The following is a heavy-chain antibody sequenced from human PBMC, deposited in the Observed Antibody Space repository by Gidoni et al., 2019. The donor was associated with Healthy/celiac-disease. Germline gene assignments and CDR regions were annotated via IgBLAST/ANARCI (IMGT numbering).Heavy chain of an antibody. CDR1: GGSISSYS. J-gene: IGHJ4*02. D-gene: IGHD3-22*01. V-gene: IGHV4-59*08. CDR2: IYYSGST. Sequence: QVQLQESGPGLVKPSETLSLTCTVSGGSISSYSWSWIRQPPGKGLEWIGYIYYSGSTNYNPSLKSRVTISVDTSKNQFSLKLSSVTAADTAVYYCARHGDYYDSSGYPETYFDYWGQGTLVTVSS. CDR3: ARHGDYYDSSGYPETYFDY.